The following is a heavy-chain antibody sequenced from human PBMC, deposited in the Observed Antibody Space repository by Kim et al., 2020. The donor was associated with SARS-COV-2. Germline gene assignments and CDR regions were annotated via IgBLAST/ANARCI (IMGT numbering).Heavy chain of an antibody. Sequence: GGSLRLSCAASGFTFSSYGMHWVRQAPGKGLEWVAVISYDGSNKYYADSVKGRFTISRDNSKNTLYLQMNSLRAEDTAVYYCARRYCSSTSCSDEYFQH. CDR1: GFTFSSYG. J-gene: IGHJ1*01. V-gene: IGHV3-33*05. CDR2: ISYDGSNK. D-gene: IGHD2-2*01. CDR3: ARRYCSSTSCSDEYFQH.